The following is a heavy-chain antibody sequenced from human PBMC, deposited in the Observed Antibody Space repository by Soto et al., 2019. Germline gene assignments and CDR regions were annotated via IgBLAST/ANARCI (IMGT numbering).Heavy chain of an antibody. D-gene: IGHD3-10*01. CDR1: GYTFTAYH. CDR3: ARNMDYYYGRGSGNGHGV. J-gene: IGHJ6*02. CDR2: INPKFGDT. V-gene: IGHV1-2*02. Sequence: QVRLVQSGAEVKEPGDSVRVSCEASGYTFTAYHIHWVRQAPGQGLEWMGWINPKFGDTGYAQDFQGRVSMTRDMSISTVYMELSRLTSDDTAIYYCARNMDYYYGRGSGNGHGVWCQGTTVTVFS.